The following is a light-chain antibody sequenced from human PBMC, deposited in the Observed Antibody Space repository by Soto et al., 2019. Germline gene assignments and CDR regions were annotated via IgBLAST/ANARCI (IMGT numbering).Light chain of an antibody. V-gene: IGLV2-14*03. Sequence: QSALTQPASVSGSPGQSITISCTGTSSDIGTYNYVSWYQQHPGQAPKLMIYDVSNRPSGVSDRFSRSKSGNTASLTISGLQAEDEADYYCYSCSRSSGTRYVFGTGTKVTVL. CDR1: SSDIGTYNY. J-gene: IGLJ1*01. CDR3: YSCSRSSGTRYV. CDR2: DVS.